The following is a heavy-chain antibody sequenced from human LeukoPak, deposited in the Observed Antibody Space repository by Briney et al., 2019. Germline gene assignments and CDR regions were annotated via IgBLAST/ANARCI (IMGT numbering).Heavy chain of an antibody. D-gene: IGHD4-17*01. CDR1: GFSLRTSGVG. CDR2: IYWDGDE. Sequence: SGPTLVNPTQTLTLTCTFSGFSLRTSGVGVGWIRQPPGRALEWVALIYWDGDERYRPSLRSRLTITKDTSKNQVVLTMTNMDPADTATYYCAHRRGASTTVTSPFDSWGQGTLVTVSS. CDR3: AHRRGASTTVTSPFDS. V-gene: IGHV2-5*02. J-gene: IGHJ5*01.